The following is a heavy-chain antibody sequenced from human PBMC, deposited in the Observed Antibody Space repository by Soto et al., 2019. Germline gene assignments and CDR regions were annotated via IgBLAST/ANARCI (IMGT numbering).Heavy chain of an antibody. CDR1: GGSISSGGYS. D-gene: IGHD6-13*01. V-gene: IGHV4-30-2*01. Sequence: QLQLQESGSGLVKPSQTLSLTCAVSGGSISSGGYSWSWIRQPPGKGLEWIGYIYHSGSTYYNPSLKSRVTISVDRSKNQSSLKLGSVTAAATAVYYCASSHAGAHITAAVHWGQGTLVTVSS. J-gene: IGHJ4*02. CDR3: ASSHAGAHITAAVH. CDR2: IYHSGST.